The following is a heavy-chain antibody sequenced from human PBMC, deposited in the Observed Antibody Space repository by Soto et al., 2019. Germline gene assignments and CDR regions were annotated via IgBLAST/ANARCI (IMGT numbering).Heavy chain of an antibody. J-gene: IGHJ6*02. CDR2: ISFDGSNK. CDR1: GFAFNYYP. D-gene: IGHD2-15*01. Sequence: QMQLVESGGGVVQPGESLRLSCAASGFAFNYYPMHWVRQTPGKGLEWVAVISFDGSNKYYADSVKGRFTISRDNSKNMLYLQMNSLRTEDTAVYYCARLPGALVAVLYCYPLDGRDPRSDVDVWGQGTTVSVSS. V-gene: IGHV3-30-3*01. CDR3: ARLPGALVAVLYCYPLDGRDPRSDVDV.